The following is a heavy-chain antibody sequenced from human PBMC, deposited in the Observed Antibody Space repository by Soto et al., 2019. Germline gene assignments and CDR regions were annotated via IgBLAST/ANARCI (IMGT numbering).Heavy chain of an antibody. CDR1: GFTFTSYG. J-gene: IGHJ4*02. D-gene: IGHD2-2*01. CDR3: ARRDTVPAFGD. Sequence: EVQLLESGGGLVQPGGSLRLSCAASGFTFTSYGMSWVRQAPGKRPEWVSTISSSGSPTSYADSVRGRFTISRDNSKNTLFLQMNSLRAEDTALYYCARRDTVPAFGDWGQGTLVTVSS. CDR2: ISSSGSPT. V-gene: IGHV3-23*01.